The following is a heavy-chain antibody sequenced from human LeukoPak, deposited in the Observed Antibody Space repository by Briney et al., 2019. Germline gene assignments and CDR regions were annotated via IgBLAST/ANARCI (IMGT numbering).Heavy chain of an antibody. J-gene: IGHJ4*02. CDR3: ARSINLNTYGSGSYYNN. D-gene: IGHD3-10*01. Sequence: SETLSLTCAVYGGPFSGYYWSWIRQPPGKGLEWIGEINHSGSTNYNPSLKSRVAISVDTSKNQFSLKLSSVTAADTAVYYCARSINLNTYGSGSYYNNWGQGILVTVSS. CDR2: INHSGST. V-gene: IGHV4-34*01. CDR1: GGPFSGYY.